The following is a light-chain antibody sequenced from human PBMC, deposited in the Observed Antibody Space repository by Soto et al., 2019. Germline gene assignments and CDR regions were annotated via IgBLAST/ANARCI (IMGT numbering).Light chain of an antibody. CDR1: QNVKTR. CDR3: QQYDEWPIT. CDR2: DAF. V-gene: IGKV3-15*01. J-gene: IGKJ4*01. Sequence: EKVMTQSPATLSVSPGERATLSCRASQNVKTRLAWYQQKPGQAPRLLIYDAFTRATGIPARFSGSASGTEFTLTISSLQSEDFAGYSCQQYDEWPITFGGGTTVEIK.